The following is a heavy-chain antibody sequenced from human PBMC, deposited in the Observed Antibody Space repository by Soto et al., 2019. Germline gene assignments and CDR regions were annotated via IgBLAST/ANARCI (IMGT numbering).Heavy chain of an antibody. J-gene: IGHJ4*02. V-gene: IGHV4-59*01. CDR2: IYYSGST. D-gene: IGHD2-15*01. CDR1: GGSISSYY. CDR3: AREWGGGSSNYPY. Sequence: PSETLSLTCTVSGGSISSYYWSWIRQPPGKGLEWIGYIYYSGSTNYNPSLKSRVTISVDTSKNQFSLKLSSVTAADTAVYYCAREWGGGSSNYPYWGQGTLVTVSS.